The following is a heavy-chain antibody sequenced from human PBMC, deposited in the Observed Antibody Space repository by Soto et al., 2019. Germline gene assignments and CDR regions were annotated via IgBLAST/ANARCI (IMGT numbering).Heavy chain of an antibody. V-gene: IGHV1-18*01. CDR3: ARGVGSGSYYDQYNWFDP. CDR2: MNVYNGNT. CDR1: GYTFTNYG. J-gene: IGHJ5*02. D-gene: IGHD3-10*01. Sequence: QVQLVQSGGEVKKPGASVKVSCKASGYTFTNYGISWVRQAPGQLIEWMGWMNVYNGNTKYAQKVQGRVTMTTDTSTSTAYMELRSLRSDDTAVYYCARGVGSGSYYDQYNWFDPWGQGTLVTVSS.